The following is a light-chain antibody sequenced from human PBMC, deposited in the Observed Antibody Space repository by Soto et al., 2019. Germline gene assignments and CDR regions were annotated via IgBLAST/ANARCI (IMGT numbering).Light chain of an antibody. CDR1: QSVSSSY. Sequence: EIVLTQSPGTLSLSPGERATLSCRASQSVSSSYLAWYQQKPGQAPRLLIYGASSRATGLPDRFSGSGSGTDFPLTISRLEPEDFAVYYCQQYGSSPLGTFGQGTKLEIK. J-gene: IGKJ2*01. CDR3: QQYGSSPLGT. V-gene: IGKV3-20*01. CDR2: GAS.